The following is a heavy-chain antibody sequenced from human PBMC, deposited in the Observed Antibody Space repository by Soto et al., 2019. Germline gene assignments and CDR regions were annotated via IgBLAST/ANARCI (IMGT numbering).Heavy chain of an antibody. J-gene: IGHJ4*02. V-gene: IGHV3-23*01. CDR3: ATGIAVAGTSNFDY. D-gene: IGHD6-19*01. CDR2: ISGSGGST. CDR1: GFTFSSYA. Sequence: QTGGSLRLSCAASGFTFSSYAMSWVRQAPGKGLEWVSAISGSGGSTYYADSVKGRFTISRDNPKNTLYLQMNSLRAEDTAVYYCATGIAVAGTSNFDYWGQGTLVTVSS.